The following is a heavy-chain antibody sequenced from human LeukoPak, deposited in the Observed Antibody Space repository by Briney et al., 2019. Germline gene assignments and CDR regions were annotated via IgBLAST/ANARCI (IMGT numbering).Heavy chain of an antibody. D-gene: IGHD6-13*01. Sequence: KPSETLSLTCTVSGGSISSYYWSWIRQPPGKGLEWIGYIYYSGSTNYNPSLKSRVTISVDTSKKQFSLKLSSVTAADTAVYYCARGVGQQPYFDYWGQGTLVTVSS. V-gene: IGHV4-59*01. CDR3: ARGVGQQPYFDY. J-gene: IGHJ4*02. CDR1: GGSISSYY. CDR2: IYYSGST.